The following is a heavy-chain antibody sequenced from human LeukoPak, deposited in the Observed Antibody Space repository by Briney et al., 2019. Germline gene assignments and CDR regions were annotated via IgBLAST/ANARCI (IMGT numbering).Heavy chain of an antibody. J-gene: IGHJ4*02. CDR1: SGSISSYY. CDR3: ARGQNLSITMVRGTPRHFDY. D-gene: IGHD3-10*01. V-gene: IGHV4-59*08. CDR2: IYYSGST. Sequence: SETLSLTCTVSSGSISSYYWSWLRQPPGKELEGMGYIYYSGSTNYNPSLKSRVTISVDTSKNQFSLKLSSVTAADTAVYYCARGQNLSITMVRGTPRHFDYWGQGTLVTVSS.